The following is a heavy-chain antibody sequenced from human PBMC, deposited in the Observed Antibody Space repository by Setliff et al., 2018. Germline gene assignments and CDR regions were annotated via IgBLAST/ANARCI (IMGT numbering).Heavy chain of an antibody. J-gene: IGHJ4*02. V-gene: IGHV4-34*12. CDR2: IIHSGST. CDR3: ARESRYYYDNLGTLDY. CDR1: GGSFSGYY. D-gene: IGHD3-22*01. Sequence: SETLSLTCAVYGGSFSGYYLSWIRQPPGKRLEWIGEIIHSGSTNYNPSLKSRVSISVDTSKNQFSLKLSSVTAADTAVYYCARESRYYYDNLGTLDYWGQGTLVTVSS.